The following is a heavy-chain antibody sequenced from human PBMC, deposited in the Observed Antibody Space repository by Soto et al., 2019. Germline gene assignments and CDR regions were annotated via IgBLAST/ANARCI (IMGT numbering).Heavy chain of an antibody. D-gene: IGHD5-18*01. Sequence: QVQLVQSGAEVKKPGSSVKVSCKASGGTFSSYAISWVRQAPGQGLEWMGGIIPIFGTANYAQKFQGRVTITADESTSTAYMELSSLRSEDTAVYYCARDKSHAVEPERYSYGFLDYFDYWGQGTLVTVSS. J-gene: IGHJ4*02. CDR3: ARDKSHAVEPERYSYGFLDYFDY. CDR1: GGTFSSYA. CDR2: IIPIFGTA. V-gene: IGHV1-69*01.